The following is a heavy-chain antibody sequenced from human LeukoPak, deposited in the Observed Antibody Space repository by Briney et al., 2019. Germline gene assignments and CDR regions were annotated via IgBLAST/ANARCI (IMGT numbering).Heavy chain of an antibody. CDR2: ISHNGNVN. V-gene: IGHV3-7*03. CDR1: GFTFSSYW. D-gene: IGHD3-16*01. J-gene: IGHJ6*02. Sequence: GGSLRLSCAASGFTFSSYWMNWARQAPGKGLEWAASISHNGNVNYYVDSVKGRFTISRDNAKNSLYLQMSNLRAEDMAVYFCARGGGLDVWGQGATVTVSS. CDR3: ARGGGLDV.